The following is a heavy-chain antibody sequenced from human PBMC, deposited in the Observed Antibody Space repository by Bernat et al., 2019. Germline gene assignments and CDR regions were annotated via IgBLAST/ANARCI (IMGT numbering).Heavy chain of an antibody. CDR2: ISSSGIHK. D-gene: IGHD2-15*01. V-gene: IGHV3-21*01. Sequence: EVQLVESGGGLVKPGGSLRLSCAASGFTFSDYNMNWVRQAPGKGLEWVSSISSSGIHKYYANSVKGRFTISRDNAKNSLYLQMNSLRAEDTAVYHCAREVAKDIVVVVGATGLDYWGQGTLVTVSS. CDR3: AREVAKDIVVVVGATGLDY. CDR1: GFTFSDYN. J-gene: IGHJ4*02.